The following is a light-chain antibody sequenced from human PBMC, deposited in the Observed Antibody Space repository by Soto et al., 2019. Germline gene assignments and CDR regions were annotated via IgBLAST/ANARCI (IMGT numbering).Light chain of an antibody. V-gene: IGLV2-14*01. CDR2: DVS. CDR3: SSYTITSTVV. J-gene: IGLJ2*01. CDR1: SSDVGGYNY. Sequence: QSVLTQPASVSGSPGQSITISCTGTSSDVGGYNYVSWYQQHPGKAPKLMIYDVSNRPSGVSNRFSGSKSGNTASLTISGLQAEDEADHYCSSYTITSTVVFGGGTKVTVL.